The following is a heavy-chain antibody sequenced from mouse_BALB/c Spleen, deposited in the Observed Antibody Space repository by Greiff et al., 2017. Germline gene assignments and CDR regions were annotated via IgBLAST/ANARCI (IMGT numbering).Heavy chain of an antibody. CDR3: AKQGGPQDDDGYYAWFAY. CDR1: GFSLTNSG. D-gene: IGHD2-3*01. V-gene: IGHV2-6-6*01. CDR2: ICGDGST. Sequence: VHLLESGPGLVAPSQSLSISCTVSGFSLTNSGVHWVRQSPGKGLEWLGVICGDGSTNYNSAFKSRLSISKDNSKGQVFLKMNSLQTTDTARYYCAKQGGPQDDDGYYAWFAYWGQGTLVTVSA. J-gene: IGHJ3*01.